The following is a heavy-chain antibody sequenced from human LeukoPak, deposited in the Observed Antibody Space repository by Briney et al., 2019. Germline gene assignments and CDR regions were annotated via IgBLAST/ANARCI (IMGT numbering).Heavy chain of an antibody. V-gene: IGHV3-23*01. CDR2: ISGSGGST. D-gene: IGHD1-26*01. J-gene: IGHJ4*02. Sequence: GASLRLSCAASGFTFSSYAMSWVRQAPGKGLGWVSAISGSGGSTYYADSVKGRFTISRDNSKNTLYLQMNSLRAEDTAVYYCAKGGLSYLYDVPLPFDYGRQGTLVTVSS. CDR3: AKGGLSYLYDVPLPFDY. CDR1: GFTFSSYA.